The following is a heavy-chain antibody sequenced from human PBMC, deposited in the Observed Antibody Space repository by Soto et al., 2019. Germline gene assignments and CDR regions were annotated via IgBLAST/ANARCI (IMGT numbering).Heavy chain of an antibody. J-gene: IGHJ4*02. V-gene: IGHV1-8*01. CDR3: ARFYYDFWSGYPNFDY. D-gene: IGHD3-3*01. Sequence: GASVKVSCKASGYTFTSYDINWVRQATGQGLEWMGWMNPNSGNTGYAQKYQGRVTMTRNTSISTAYMELSSLRSEDTALFYCARFYYDFWSGYPNFDYWGQGTLVTVSS. CDR2: MNPNSGNT. CDR1: GYTFTSYD.